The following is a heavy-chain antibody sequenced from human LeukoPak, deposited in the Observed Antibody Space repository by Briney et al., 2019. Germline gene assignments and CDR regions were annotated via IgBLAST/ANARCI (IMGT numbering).Heavy chain of an antibody. CDR1: GFTFSSYW. J-gene: IGHJ4*02. V-gene: IGHV3-7*01. CDR2: IKQDGSEK. Sequence: PGVSLRLSCAASGFTFSSYWVSWVRQARGKGREEVANIKQDGSEKYYVDSVKGRFTISRDNAKNSLYLQMNSLRAEDTAVYYCARAGHYYGSGAFDYWGQGTLVTVSS. CDR3: ARAGHYYGSGAFDY. D-gene: IGHD3-10*01.